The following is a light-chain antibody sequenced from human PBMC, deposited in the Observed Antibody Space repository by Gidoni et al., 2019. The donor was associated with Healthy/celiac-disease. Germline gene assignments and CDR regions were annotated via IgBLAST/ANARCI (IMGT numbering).Light chain of an antibody. CDR1: QSISSY. Sequence: DLQITQFPSSLSASVGDRVTITCRASQSISSYLNWYQQKPGKAPKLLIYAASSLQSGVPARFSGSGSGTDFTLTISSLQPEDFATYYCQQSYSNPRTFGQGTKVEIK. CDR3: QQSYSNPRT. CDR2: AAS. J-gene: IGKJ1*01. V-gene: IGKV1-39*01.